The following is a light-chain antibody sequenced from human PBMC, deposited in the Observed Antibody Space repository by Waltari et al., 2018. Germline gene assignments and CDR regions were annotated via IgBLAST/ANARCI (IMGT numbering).Light chain of an antibody. CDR2: GNS. V-gene: IGLV1-40*01. CDR3: QSYDSSLSGGVV. Sequence: QSVLTQPPSVSGAPGQRVTISCTGSSSNIGAGYDVHWYQQLPGTAPKLLIYGNSNRPSGVPDRFSGSKSGPSASLAITGLQAEDEADYYCQSYDSSLSGGVVFGGGTKLTVL. CDR1: SSNIGAGYD. J-gene: IGLJ2*01.